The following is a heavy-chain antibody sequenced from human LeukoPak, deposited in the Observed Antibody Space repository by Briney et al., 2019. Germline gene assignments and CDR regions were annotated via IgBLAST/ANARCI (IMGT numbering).Heavy chain of an antibody. Sequence: GGSLRLSCAASGFTFSSYSMNWVRQAPGKGLEWVSYISSSSSTIYYADSVKGRFTISRDNAKNSLYLQMNSLRAEDTAVYYCARMFRGVTIYYYYYYMDVWGKGTTVTVSS. CDR2: ISSSSSTI. D-gene: IGHD3-10*01. J-gene: IGHJ6*03. CDR3: ARMFRGVTIYYYYYYMDV. CDR1: GFTFSSYS. V-gene: IGHV3-48*01.